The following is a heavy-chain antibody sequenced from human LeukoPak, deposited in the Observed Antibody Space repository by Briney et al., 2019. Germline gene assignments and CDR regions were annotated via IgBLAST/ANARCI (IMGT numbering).Heavy chain of an antibody. Sequence: SETLSLTCTVSGGSISSSSYYWGWIRQSPGKGLEWIGSMYHSGGTYKNPSLKSRVDISVDTSKNQFSLKLSSVTAADTALYYCARHGGAATDYWFDPWGQGTLVTVSS. J-gene: IGHJ5*02. CDR1: GGSISSSSYY. CDR3: ARHGGAATDYWFDP. D-gene: IGHD6-13*01. CDR2: MYHSGGT. V-gene: IGHV4-39*01.